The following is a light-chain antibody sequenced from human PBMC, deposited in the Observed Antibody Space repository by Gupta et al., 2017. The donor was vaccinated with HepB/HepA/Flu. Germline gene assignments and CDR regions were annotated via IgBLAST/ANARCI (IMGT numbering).Light chain of an antibody. J-gene: IGLJ1*01. CDR1: KLGDKY. Sequence: SYELTQPPSVSVSPGQTASIRCSVHKLGDKYTFWYQQKPGQSPLLVIYQDSKRPSGIPERFSGSSSGNTATLTISGTQAMDEAEYYCQVWDSTTGVFGPGTKVTVL. V-gene: IGLV3-1*01. CDR2: QDS. CDR3: QVWDSTTGV.